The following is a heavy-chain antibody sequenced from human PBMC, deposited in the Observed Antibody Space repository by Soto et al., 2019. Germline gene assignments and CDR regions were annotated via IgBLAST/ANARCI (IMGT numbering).Heavy chain of an antibody. D-gene: IGHD2-2*01. CDR2: IWYDGSNK. CDR3: ARDPCSSTSCYAAYYYYYMDV. Sequence: GGSLRLSCAASGFTFSSYGMHWVRQAPGKGLERVAVIWYDGSNKYYADFVKGRFTISRDNSKNTLYLQMNSLRAEDTAVYYCARDPCSSTSCYAAYYYYYMDVWGKGTTVTVSS. CDR1: GFTFSSYG. V-gene: IGHV3-33*01. J-gene: IGHJ6*03.